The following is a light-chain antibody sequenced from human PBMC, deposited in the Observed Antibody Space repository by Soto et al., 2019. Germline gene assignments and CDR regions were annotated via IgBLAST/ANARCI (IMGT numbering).Light chain of an antibody. J-gene: IGLJ2*01. CDR1: SGHSSYA. V-gene: IGLV4-69*01. CDR3: QTWGTGIVV. Sequence: QLVLTQSPSASASLGASVKLTCTLSSGHSSYAIAWHQQQPEKGPRYLMKLNSDGSHSTGDGIPDRFSASSSGAERYLTISSLQSEDESDYSCQTWGTGIVVFGGGTKLTVL. CDR2: LNSDGSH.